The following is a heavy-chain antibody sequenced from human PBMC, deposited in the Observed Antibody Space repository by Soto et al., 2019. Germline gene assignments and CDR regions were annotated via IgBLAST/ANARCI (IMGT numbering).Heavy chain of an antibody. CDR3: ARRYYGSGSYYI. J-gene: IGHJ4*02. CDR1: GGSISSSSYY. D-gene: IGHD3-10*01. Sequence: SETLSLTCTVSGGSISSSSYYWGWIRQPPGKGLEWIGSIYYSGNAYYNPSLKSRVTISVDTAKNQFSLKLSSVTAADTAVYYCARRYYGSGSYYIWGQGTLVTVSS. V-gene: IGHV4-39*01. CDR2: IYYSGNA.